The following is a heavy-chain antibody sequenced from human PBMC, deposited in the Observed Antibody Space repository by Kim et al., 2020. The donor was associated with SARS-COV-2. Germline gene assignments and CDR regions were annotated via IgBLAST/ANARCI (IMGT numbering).Heavy chain of an antibody. V-gene: IGHV2-5*02. CDR2: IYWDDDK. J-gene: IGHJ4*02. CDR3: VHRLRGYGYGVY. D-gene: IGHD3-10*01. Sequence: SGPTLVNPTQTLTLTCTFSGFSLSTSPVGVGWIRQPPGKALEWLALIYWDDDKRYSPFLKSRLTIIKDTSKNQVVLTMTNMDPVDTATYYCVHRLRGYGYGVYWGQGTLVTVSS. CDR1: GFSLSTSPVG.